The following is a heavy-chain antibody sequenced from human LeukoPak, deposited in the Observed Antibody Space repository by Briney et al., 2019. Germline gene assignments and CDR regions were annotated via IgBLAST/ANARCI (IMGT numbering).Heavy chain of an antibody. Sequence: GASLKISCNGSGNTFVGNWICGVRQMPGKGLEWMGSIYPADSNTRYSPSFQGQVTISADKTISTAYLQWSSLPVSLHLVYHCARNYHILTGYYPFDHWGQGTLVTVSS. CDR2: IYPADSNT. CDR1: GNTFVGNW. J-gene: IGHJ5*02. CDR3: ARNYHILTGYYPFDH. D-gene: IGHD3-9*01. V-gene: IGHV5-51*01.